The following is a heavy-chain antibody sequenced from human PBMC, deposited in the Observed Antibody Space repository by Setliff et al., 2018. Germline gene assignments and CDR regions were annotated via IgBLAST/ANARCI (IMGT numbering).Heavy chain of an antibody. V-gene: IGHV4-34*01. CDR2: INQSGGT. CDR1: GESFSDYY. J-gene: IGHJ3*02. Sequence: SSETLSLTCAVYGESFSDYYGSWIRQPPGKGPEWIGEINQSGGTNYNPSLKSRVTISVDTSNNQFSLKLSSLTAADTAVYYCARGRSKTWNIWGQGTMVTVSS. D-gene: IGHD1-1*01. CDR3: ARGRSKTWNI.